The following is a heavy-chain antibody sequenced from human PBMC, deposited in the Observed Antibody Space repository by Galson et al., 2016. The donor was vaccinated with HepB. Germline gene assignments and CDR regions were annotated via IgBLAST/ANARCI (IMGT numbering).Heavy chain of an antibody. CDR2: ISHNGNYK. CDR3: AKDPSRLLVAGLLDS. J-gene: IGHJ4*02. Sequence: SLRLSCAGSGFTFSSFGLHWVRQAPGKGLDWVAVISHNGNYKYYADSVKGRLTISRDNSKTTVYLQMNSLRPEDTAIYYCAKDPSRLLVAGLLDSWNQGTLVTVSS. D-gene: IGHD6-19*01. V-gene: IGHV3-30*18. CDR1: GFTFSSFG.